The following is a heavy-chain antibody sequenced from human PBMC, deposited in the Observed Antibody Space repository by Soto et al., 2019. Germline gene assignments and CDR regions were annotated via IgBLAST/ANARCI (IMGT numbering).Heavy chain of an antibody. CDR1: GGSFSGYY. Sequence: SETLSLTCAVYGGSFSGYYWSWIRQPPGKGLEWIGEINHSGSTNYNPSPKSRVTISVDTSKNQFSLKLSSVTAADTAVYYCARATLTYYDFLTGSIAGGYMDVWGTGTTVNVSS. CDR3: ARATLTYYDFLTGSIAGGYMDV. D-gene: IGHD3-9*01. J-gene: IGHJ6*03. CDR2: INHSGST. V-gene: IGHV4-34*01.